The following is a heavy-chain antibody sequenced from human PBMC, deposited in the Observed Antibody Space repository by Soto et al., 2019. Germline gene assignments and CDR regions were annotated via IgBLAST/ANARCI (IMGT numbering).Heavy chain of an antibody. CDR3: ARDAGGPYDN. CDR1: GAPITINY. V-gene: IGHV4-59*01. J-gene: IGHJ4*01. D-gene: IGHD2-15*01. CDR2: IYYSGST. Sequence: PSETLSLTCTVSGAPITINYWSWIRQAPGKGLEWIGYIYYSGSTTYNPSLKSRVTMSADTSKDQFSLKLNSVTAADTAVYYCARDAGGPYDNWGPGILVTVSP.